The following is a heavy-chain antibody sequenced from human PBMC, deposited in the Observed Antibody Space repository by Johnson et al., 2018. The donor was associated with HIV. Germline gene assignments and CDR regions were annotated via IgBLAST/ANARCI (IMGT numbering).Heavy chain of an antibody. CDR2: IWYDGSNK. CDR1: GFTFSTYG. CDR3: ANDFWSGSGI. D-gene: IGHD3-3*01. V-gene: IGHV3-33*06. Sequence: QVQLVESGGGLVQPGGSLTLSCAASGFTFSTYGMHWVRQAPGRGLEWVAVIWYDGSNKYYADSVKGRFTISRDNSKSTLYLQMNSLRAEDTAVYYCANDFWSGSGIWGQGTMVTVSS. J-gene: IGHJ3*02.